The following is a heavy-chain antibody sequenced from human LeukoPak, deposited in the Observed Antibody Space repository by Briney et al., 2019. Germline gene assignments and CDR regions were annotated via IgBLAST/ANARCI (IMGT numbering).Heavy chain of an antibody. CDR1: GFTFSSYW. J-gene: IGHJ6*02. CDR3: AREAPIVVVPAAGTYYGMDV. CDR2: IKQDGSEK. D-gene: IGHD2-2*01. Sequence: GGSLRLSCAASGFTFSSYWMSWVRQAPGKGLEWVANIKQDGSEKYYVDSVKGRFTISRDNAENSLYLQMNSLRAEDTAVYYCAREAPIVVVPAAGTYYGMDVWGQGTTVTVSS. V-gene: IGHV3-7*01.